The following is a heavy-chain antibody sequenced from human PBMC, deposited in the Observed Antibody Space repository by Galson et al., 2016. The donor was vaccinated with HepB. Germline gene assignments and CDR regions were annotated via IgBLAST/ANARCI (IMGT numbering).Heavy chain of an antibody. CDR3: ARDGYNCGLDC. D-gene: IGHD5-24*01. J-gene: IGHJ4*02. CDR1: GGSISTYY. V-gene: IGHV4-59*01. CDR2: IHYSGDT. Sequence: SLTCTVSGGSISTYYLNWIRQPPGKGLEWVGCIHYSGDTKSDPSLKSRVTMPLDTSKNQFSLQLSSVTAADTAIYYCARDGYNCGLDCWGQGTLVTVSS.